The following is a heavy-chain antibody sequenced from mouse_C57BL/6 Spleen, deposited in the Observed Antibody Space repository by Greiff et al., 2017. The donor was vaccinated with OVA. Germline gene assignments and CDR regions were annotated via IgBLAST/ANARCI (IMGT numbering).Heavy chain of an antibody. V-gene: IGHV1-55*01. Sequence: VQLQQPGAELVKPGASVKMSCKASGYTFTSYWITWVKQRPGQGLEWIGDIYPGSGSTNYNEKFKSKATLTVDTSSSTAYMQLSSLTSEDSAVYYCARYYYGSRGFAYWGQGTLVTVSA. CDR3: ARYYYGSRGFAY. D-gene: IGHD1-1*01. CDR2: IYPGSGST. J-gene: IGHJ3*01. CDR1: GYTFTSYW.